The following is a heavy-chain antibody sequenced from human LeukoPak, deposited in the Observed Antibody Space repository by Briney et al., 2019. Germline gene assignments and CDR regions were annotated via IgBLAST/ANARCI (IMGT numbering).Heavy chain of an antibody. D-gene: IGHD1-26*01. CDR1: GFTFSSYEM. Sequence: PGGSLRLSCAASGFTFSSYEMNWVRQPPGKGLEWLGEIFHNGTTNYNPSLKSRVTISLDKSNNQFSLKLSSVTAADTAVYSCAREGSRRLYMDVWGKGTTVTVSS. CDR2: IFHNGTT. V-gene: IGHV4-4*01. CDR3: AREGSRRLYMDV. J-gene: IGHJ6*03.